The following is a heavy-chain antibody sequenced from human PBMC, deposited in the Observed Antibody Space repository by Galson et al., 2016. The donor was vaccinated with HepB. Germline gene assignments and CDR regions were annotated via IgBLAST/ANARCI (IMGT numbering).Heavy chain of an antibody. Sequence: SLRLSCAASGFTFSTYSMNWVRQAPGKGLEWVSSISSSSSYIYNADSVKGRFTISRDNAQNSVFLQMSGLRAEDTAVYYCARDHNYRLDLWGQGTLVTVSS. D-gene: IGHD5-24*01. CDR2: ISSSSSYI. J-gene: IGHJ4*02. CDR1: GFTFSTYS. CDR3: ARDHNYRLDL. V-gene: IGHV3-21*01.